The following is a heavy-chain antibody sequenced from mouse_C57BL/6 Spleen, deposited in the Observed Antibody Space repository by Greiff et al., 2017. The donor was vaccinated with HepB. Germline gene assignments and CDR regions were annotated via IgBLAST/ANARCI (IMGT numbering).Heavy chain of an antibody. CDR2: ISSGGSYT. CDR3: ARRDDYDGWFAY. V-gene: IGHV5-6*02. CDR1: GFTFSSYG. Sequence: DVKLQESGGDLVKPGGSLKLSCAASGFTFSSYGMSWVRQTPDKRLEWVATISSGGSYTYYPDSVKGRFTISRDNAKNTLYLQMSSLKSEDTAMYYCARRDDYDGWFAYWGQGTLVTVSA. D-gene: IGHD2-4*01. J-gene: IGHJ3*01.